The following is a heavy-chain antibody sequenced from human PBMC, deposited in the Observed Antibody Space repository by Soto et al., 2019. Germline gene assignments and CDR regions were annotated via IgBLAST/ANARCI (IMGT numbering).Heavy chain of an antibody. CDR2: ISSSSSYI. Sequence: EVQLVESGGGLVKPGGSLRLSCAASGFTFSSYSMNWVRQAPGKGLEWVSSISSSSSYIYYADSVKGRFTISRDTAKTSLYLQMNSLRAEDTAVYYCAREGVYDFWSGGPYYYYYMDVWGKGTTVTVSS. CDR1: GFTFSSYS. J-gene: IGHJ6*03. V-gene: IGHV3-21*01. D-gene: IGHD3-3*01. CDR3: AREGVYDFWSGGPYYYYYMDV.